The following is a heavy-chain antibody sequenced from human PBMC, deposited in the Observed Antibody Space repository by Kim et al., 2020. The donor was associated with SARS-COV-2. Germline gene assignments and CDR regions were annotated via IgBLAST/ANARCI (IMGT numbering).Heavy chain of an antibody. J-gene: IGHJ6*03. CDR3: AREGDGDTYYYYYMDV. V-gene: IGHV3-48*02. CDR1: GFTFSSYS. Sequence: GGSLRLSCAASGFTFSSYSMNWVRQAPGKGLEWVSYISSSSSTIYYADSVKGRFTISRDNAKNSLYLQMNSLRDEDTAVYYCAREGDGDTYYYYYMDVWGKGTTVTVSS. D-gene: IGHD4-17*01. CDR2: ISSSSSTI.